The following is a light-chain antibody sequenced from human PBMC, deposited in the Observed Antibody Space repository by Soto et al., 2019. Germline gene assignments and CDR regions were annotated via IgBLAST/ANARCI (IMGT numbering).Light chain of an antibody. V-gene: IGKV3-15*01. CDR2: GAS. Sequence: EIVMTQSPATLSVSPGEGATLSCRASQSVSISLAWYQQKPGQAPRLLIYGASTRATGIPARFSGSGSGTELTLTISSLQSEDFSVYYCQQYNNWPSITFGQGTRLEI. J-gene: IGKJ5*01. CDR1: QSVSIS. CDR3: QQYNNWPSIT.